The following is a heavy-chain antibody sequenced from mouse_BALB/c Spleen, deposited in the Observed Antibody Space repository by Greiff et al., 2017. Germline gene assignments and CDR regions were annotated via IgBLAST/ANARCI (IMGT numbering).Heavy chain of an antibody. CDR1: GFTFSNFG. Sequence: EVQGVESGGGLVQPGGSRKLSCAASGFTFSNFGMHWVRQAPEKGLEWVAYISSGSYTIYYADTVKGRFTITRDNPKNTLFLQMTSLRSEDAAMYYCARGYYAVDYWGQGTSVTVSS. V-gene: IGHV5-17*02. J-gene: IGHJ4*01. CDR2: ISSGSYTI. CDR3: ARGYYAVDY.